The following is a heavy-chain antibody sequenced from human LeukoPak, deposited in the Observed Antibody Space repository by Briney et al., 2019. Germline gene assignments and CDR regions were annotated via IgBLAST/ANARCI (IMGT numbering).Heavy chain of an antibody. D-gene: IGHD6-19*01. CDR1: GFTFSSYG. CDR3: ARVTGYSSGWGPYYYYGMDV. CDR2: ISYDGSNK. J-gene: IGHJ6*02. Sequence: SGGSLRLSCAASGFTFSSYGMHWVRQAPGKGLEWVAVISYDGSNKYYADSVKGRFTISRDNSKNTLYLQMNSLRAEDTAVYYCARVTGYSSGWGPYYYYGMDVWGQGTTVTVSS. V-gene: IGHV3-30*03.